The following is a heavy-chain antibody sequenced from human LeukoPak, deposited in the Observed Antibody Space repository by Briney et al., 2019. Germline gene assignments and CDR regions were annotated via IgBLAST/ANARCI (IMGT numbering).Heavy chain of an antibody. CDR1: GGSFSSSSYY. CDR2: IYCSGSM. V-gene: IGHV4-39*01. D-gene: IGHD3-22*01. Sequence: SETLSLTCTVPGGSFSSSSYYWGWIRQPPGKGLEWIERIYCSGSMYYNSSLRSRVTIYVDTSKNEFSLKLRSVTAADTAVYYCARVVQSTDSSGFYLPEYFQHWGQGTLVTVSS. J-gene: IGHJ1*01. CDR3: ARVVQSTDSSGFYLPEYFQH.